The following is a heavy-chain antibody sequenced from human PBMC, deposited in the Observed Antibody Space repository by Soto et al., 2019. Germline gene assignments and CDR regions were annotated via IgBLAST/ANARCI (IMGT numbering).Heavy chain of an antibody. CDR1: GGSISSYY. V-gene: IGHV4-59*01. Sequence: SETLSLTCTVSGGSISSYYWSWIRQPPGKGLEWIGYIYYSGSTNSNPSLESRVTISIDTSKSQFSLMLTSVTAADTAVYYCARAPFSGTYYNTPYYFDYWGQGTLVTVSS. D-gene: IGHD3-10*01. J-gene: IGHJ4*02. CDR2: IYYSGST. CDR3: ARAPFSGTYYNTPYYFDY.